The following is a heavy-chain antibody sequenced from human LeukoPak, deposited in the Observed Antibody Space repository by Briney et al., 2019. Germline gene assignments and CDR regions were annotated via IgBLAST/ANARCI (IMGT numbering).Heavy chain of an antibody. V-gene: IGHV3-23*01. CDR1: GVIFNNYA. Sequence: GGSLKLSCAVSGVIFNNYAMSWVRQAPGRGLEWVSVISASGGSTYYADSVKGRFTISRDNSNNRLYLEMNSLRAEDTAVYYCAKHAGTTRQTKDYWGQGTLVTVSS. CDR3: AKHAGTTRQTKDY. J-gene: IGHJ4*02. CDR2: ISASGGST. D-gene: IGHD1-1*01.